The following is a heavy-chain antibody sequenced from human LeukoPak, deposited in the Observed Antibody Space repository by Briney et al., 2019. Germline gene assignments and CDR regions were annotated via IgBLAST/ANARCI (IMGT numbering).Heavy chain of an antibody. CDR2: ISGGGERT. J-gene: IGHJ4*02. CDR1: GFTFRDYW. V-gene: IGHV3-11*03. CDR3: ARCQYNCSPDF. Sequence: PGGSLRLSCAASGFTFRDYWVSWIRQAPGKGLEWVSYISGGGERTNYADSVKGRFTISRDNAKTSLYLQMDSLRAEDTAVYFCARCQYNCSPDFWGQGTLVTVSS. D-gene: IGHD1-20*01.